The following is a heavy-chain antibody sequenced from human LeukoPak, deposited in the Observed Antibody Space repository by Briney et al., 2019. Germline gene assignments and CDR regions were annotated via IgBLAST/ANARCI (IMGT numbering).Heavy chain of an antibody. CDR1: GYTFTSYD. CDR3: ARPAHTGGGNPYYFDY. D-gene: IGHD4-23*01. Sequence: ASVKVSCKASGYTFTSYDINWVRQATGQGLEWLGWMNPNSGNTGYAQKFQGRVTTTRNTSISTAYMELSSLRSEDTAVYYCARPAHTGGGNPYYFDYWGQGTLVTVSS. V-gene: IGHV1-8*01. J-gene: IGHJ4*02. CDR2: MNPNSGNT.